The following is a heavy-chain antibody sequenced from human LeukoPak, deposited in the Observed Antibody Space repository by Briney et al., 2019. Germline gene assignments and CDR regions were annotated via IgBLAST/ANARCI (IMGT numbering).Heavy chain of an antibody. CDR1: GFTFSSHV. Sequence: PGGSLRLSCAASGFTFSSHVMHWVRQAPGKGLEWVAVMCYDGGNKYYADSVKGRFTVSRDNSKNTLYLQMNSLRAEDTAVYYCARVAPMYSSSLYYLDYWGQGTLVTVSS. J-gene: IGHJ4*02. D-gene: IGHD6-13*01. V-gene: IGHV3-33*01. CDR3: ARVAPMYSSSLYYLDY. CDR2: MCYDGGNK.